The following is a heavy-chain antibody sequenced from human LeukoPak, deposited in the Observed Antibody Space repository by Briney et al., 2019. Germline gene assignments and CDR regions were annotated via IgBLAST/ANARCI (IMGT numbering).Heavy chain of an antibody. CDR1: GGSTSSYY. D-gene: IGHD4-17*01. CDR3: ARDSGYYLYYYYGMDV. J-gene: IGHJ6*02. V-gene: IGHV4-59*01. CDR2: IYYSGST. Sequence: SQTLSLTCTVSGGSTSSYYRSWIRQPPRRGLERIGYIYYSGSTNYNPSLKSRVTISVDTSKNQFSLKLSSVTAADTAVYYCARDSGYYLYYYYGMDVWGQGTTVTVSS.